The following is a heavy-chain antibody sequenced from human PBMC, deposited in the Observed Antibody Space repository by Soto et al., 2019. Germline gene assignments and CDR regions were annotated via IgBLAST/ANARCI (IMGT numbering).Heavy chain of an antibody. CDR3: ARDQGVAAAGITWFDP. CDR1: GASMNSYH. CDR2: IHSSGST. V-gene: IGHV4-4*07. Sequence: SATLSLICTVSGASMNSYHWSWIRQPAVKGLEWIGHIHSSGSTNYNPSLKSRVTMSVDTSKNQFSLRLMSLTAADTAVYYCARDQGVAAAGITWFDPWGQGSLVTVSS. D-gene: IGHD6-13*01. J-gene: IGHJ5*02.